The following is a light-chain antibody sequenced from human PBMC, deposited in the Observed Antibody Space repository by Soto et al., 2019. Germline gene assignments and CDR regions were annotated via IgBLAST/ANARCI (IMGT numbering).Light chain of an antibody. Sequence: EIVMTQSPATPYVSTGVRVILSCRASQRVMYNLAWSQHIPGQAPWLLISFSSPGATVNPARFTVSRYGTDITLAFNILRSEDVSVYYCQQCHRSPVTFGGAAKVEI. CDR1: QRVMYN. CDR3: QQCHRSPVT. CDR2: FSS. V-gene: IGKV3-15*01. J-gene: IGKJ4*01.